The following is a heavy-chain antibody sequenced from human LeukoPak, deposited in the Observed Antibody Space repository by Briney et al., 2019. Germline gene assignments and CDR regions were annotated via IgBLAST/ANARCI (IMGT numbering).Heavy chain of an antibody. CDR2: ISNNKNYM. D-gene: IGHD3-9*01. V-gene: IGHV3-21*04. CDR1: GFTFSNYG. Sequence: PGGSLRLSCAASGFTFSNYGMNWVRQAPGKGLEWVSCISNNKNYMFYRDSVKGRFTISRDNAKNSLYLQMNSLKASDTAMYYCARRPFNYDILTGYSSFYDYWGQGTLVTVSS. J-gene: IGHJ4*02. CDR3: ARRPFNYDILTGYSSFYDY.